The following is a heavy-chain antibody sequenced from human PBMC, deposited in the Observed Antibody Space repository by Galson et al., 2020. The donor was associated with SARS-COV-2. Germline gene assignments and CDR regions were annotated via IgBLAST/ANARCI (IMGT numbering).Heavy chain of an antibody. Sequence: SETLSLPCTVSGGPISSGGYYWSWIRQHPGKGLEWIGYIYYSGSTYYNPSLKSRVTISVDTSKNQFSLKLSSVTAADTAVYYCARALRITIFGVVNWFDPWGQGTLVTVSS. CDR2: IYYSGST. V-gene: IGHV4-31*03. CDR1: GGPISSGGYY. D-gene: IGHD3-3*01. CDR3: ARALRITIFGVVNWFDP. J-gene: IGHJ5*02.